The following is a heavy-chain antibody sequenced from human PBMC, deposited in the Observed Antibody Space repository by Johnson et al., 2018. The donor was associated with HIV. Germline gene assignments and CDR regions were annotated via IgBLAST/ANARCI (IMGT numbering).Heavy chain of an antibody. V-gene: IGHV3-23*04. Sequence: VQLVESGGGLVQPRGSLRLSCAASGFTFSDCAMSWVRQGPGKGLEWVSTITVSGDNTYYADSVKGRLTISRDNSKNTLYLKMSILRADDTAVYYCAKSYSSSWYTDAFDIWGQGTMVTVSS. CDR1: GFTFSDCA. J-gene: IGHJ3*02. CDR3: AKSYSSSWYTDAFDI. CDR2: ITVSGDNT. D-gene: IGHD6-13*01.